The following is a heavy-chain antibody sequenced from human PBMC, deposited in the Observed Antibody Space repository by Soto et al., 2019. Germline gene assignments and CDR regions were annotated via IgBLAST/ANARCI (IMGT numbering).Heavy chain of an antibody. Sequence: GASVKVCCKASGGTLSSYAMSWVRQEPGQGLEWMGGIIPIFGTANYAQKFQGRVTITADESTSTAYMELSSLRSEDTAVFYCARDSTVATHAFDIWGQGTMVTVSS. CDR2: IIPIFGTA. V-gene: IGHV1-69*13. D-gene: IGHD1-7*01. CDR3: ARDSTVATHAFDI. J-gene: IGHJ3*02. CDR1: GGTLSSYA.